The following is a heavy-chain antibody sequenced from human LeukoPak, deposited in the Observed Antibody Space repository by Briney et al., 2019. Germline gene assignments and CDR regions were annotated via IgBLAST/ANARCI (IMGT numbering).Heavy chain of an antibody. CDR3: ARDTGGGNSYYDFWSGYYYYYYMDV. CDR2: IIPIFGTA. CDR1: GGTFSSYA. D-gene: IGHD3-3*01. J-gene: IGHJ6*03. Sequence: ASVKVSCKASGGTFSSYAISWVRQAPGQGLEWMGGIIPIFGTANYAQKFQGRVTITADESTSTAYMELSSLRSEDTAVYYCARDTGGGNSYYDFWSGYYYYYYMDVWGKGTTVTVSS. V-gene: IGHV1-69*13.